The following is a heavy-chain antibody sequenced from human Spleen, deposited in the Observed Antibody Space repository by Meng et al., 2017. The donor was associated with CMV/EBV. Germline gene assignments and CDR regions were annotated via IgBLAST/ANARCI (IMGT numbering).Heavy chain of an antibody. CDR2: IYSGGNT. D-gene: IGHD3-10*01. CDR1: GFTFRTYW. Sequence: GESLKISCAASGFTFRTYWMSWVRQAPGKGLEWVSVIYSGGNTFYADSVKGRFTISRDNSKNTLYLQMNSLRAEDTAVYYCARGGTKGTMVRGAYYYGMDVWGQGTTVTVSS. V-gene: IGHV3-66*02. CDR3: ARGGTKGTMVRGAYYYGMDV. J-gene: IGHJ6*02.